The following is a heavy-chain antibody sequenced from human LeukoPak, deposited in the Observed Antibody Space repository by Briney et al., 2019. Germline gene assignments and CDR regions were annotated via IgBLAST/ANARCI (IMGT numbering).Heavy chain of an antibody. D-gene: IGHD6-13*01. J-gene: IGHJ4*02. CDR3: AKSFGPVIAAAGTGAD. CDR2: ISGSGVNT. Sequence: GGSLRLSCAVSGFTFSSYAMNWVRQAPGKGLEWVSAISGSGVNTDHADSVKGRFTISRDNSKNTLYLQMNSLRVEDTAVYYCAKSFGPVIAAAGTGADWGQGTLVTVSS. V-gene: IGHV3-23*01. CDR1: GFTFSSYA.